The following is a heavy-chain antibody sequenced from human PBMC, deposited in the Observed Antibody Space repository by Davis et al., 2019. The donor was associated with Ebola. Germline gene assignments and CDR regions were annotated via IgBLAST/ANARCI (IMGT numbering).Heavy chain of an antibody. Sequence: PGGSLRLSCAASGFTFSSNAMSWVRQTPGMGLEWVSVITSSGGTTQYADSVKGRFTISRDNAKNTLYLQMNSLRAEDTAVYYCARVLAARPWYFDLWGRGTLVTVSS. CDR3: ARVLAARPWYFDL. CDR1: GFTFSSNA. D-gene: IGHD6-6*01. CDR2: ITSSGGTT. V-gene: IGHV3-23*01. J-gene: IGHJ2*01.